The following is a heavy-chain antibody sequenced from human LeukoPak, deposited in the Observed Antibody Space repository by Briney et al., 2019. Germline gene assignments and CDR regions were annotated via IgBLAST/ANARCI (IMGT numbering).Heavy chain of an antibody. CDR2: ISGSGGST. CDR1: GGSISGNSYY. V-gene: IGHV3-23*01. D-gene: IGHD1-7*01. J-gene: IGHJ4*02. Sequence: ETLSLTCTVSGGSISGNSYYWGWIRQPPGKGLEWVSAISGSGGSTYYADSVKGRFTISRDNSKNTLYLQMNSLRAEDTAVYYCAKVHRVTGTTFAYWGQGTLVTVSS. CDR3: AKVHRVTGTTFAY.